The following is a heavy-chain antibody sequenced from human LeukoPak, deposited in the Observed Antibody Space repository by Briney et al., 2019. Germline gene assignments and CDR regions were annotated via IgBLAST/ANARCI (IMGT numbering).Heavy chain of an antibody. J-gene: IGHJ4*02. CDR2: ISSSSSYI. D-gene: IGHD2-2*01. CDR3: ARVSSYCSSTSCTGDY. V-gene: IGHV3-21*01. Sequence: GGSLRLSCAASGFTFSSYSLNWVRQAPGKGLEWASSISSSSSYIYYADSVKGRFTISRDNAKNSLYLQMNSLRAEDTAVYYCARVSSYCSSTSCTGDYWGQGTLVTVSS. CDR1: GFTFSSYS.